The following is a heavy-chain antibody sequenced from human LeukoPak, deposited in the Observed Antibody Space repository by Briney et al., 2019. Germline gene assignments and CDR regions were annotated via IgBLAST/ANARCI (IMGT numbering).Heavy chain of an antibody. CDR2: INTSGST. V-gene: IGHV4-61*09. CDR1: SDSISSTSGTYF. D-gene: IGHD1-1*01. Sequence: PSQTLSLTCSVSSDSISSTSGTYFWGWIRQPAGKGLEWIGHINTSGSTNYNPSLKSRVTMSVDTSKNQSSLKVTSVTAADTAVYYCARYRLGWFDPWGQGTLVTVSS. CDR3: ARYRLGWFDP. J-gene: IGHJ5*02.